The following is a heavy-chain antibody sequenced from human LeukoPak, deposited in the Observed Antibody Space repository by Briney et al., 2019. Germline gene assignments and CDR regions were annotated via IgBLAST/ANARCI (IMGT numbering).Heavy chain of an antibody. CDR3: ARYVAYSSSWNKYFQH. D-gene: IGHD6-13*01. J-gene: IGHJ1*01. V-gene: IGHV3-11*01. Sequence: AGGSLRLSCAASGFTFSDYYMSWIRQAPGKGLEWVSYISSSGSTIYYADSVKGRFTISRDNAKNSLYLQMNSLRAEDTAVYYCARYVAYSSSWNKYFQHWGQGTLVTVSS. CDR1: GFTFSDYY. CDR2: ISSSGSTI.